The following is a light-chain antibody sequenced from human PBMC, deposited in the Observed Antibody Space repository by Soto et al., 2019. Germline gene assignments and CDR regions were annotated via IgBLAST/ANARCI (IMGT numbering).Light chain of an antibody. Sequence: EIVLTQSPGTLSLSPGERATLSCRASQSVSSTSLAWYQQKPGQAPRLLIYGASSRANGIPDRFSGSGSGTDFTLTINRLEAEDFAVYYCQQYGSSSLTFGGGTKVEIK. CDR3: QQYGSSSLT. V-gene: IGKV3-20*01. CDR2: GAS. J-gene: IGKJ4*01. CDR1: QSVSSTS.